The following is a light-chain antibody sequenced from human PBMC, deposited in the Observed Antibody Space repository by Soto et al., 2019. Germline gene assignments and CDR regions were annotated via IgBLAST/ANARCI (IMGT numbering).Light chain of an antibody. CDR3: QQYDTSPRT. J-gene: IGKJ1*01. Sequence: EVMLTQSPGTLSLSPGERATLSCRASQSVSSNYLAWYQQKPGQAPRLLIYGASNRATGIPDRFSGSGSGTYFTLTIRRLAPEDFAVYYCQQYDTSPRTFGQGTKVEFK. CDR2: GAS. V-gene: IGKV3-20*01. CDR1: QSVSSNY.